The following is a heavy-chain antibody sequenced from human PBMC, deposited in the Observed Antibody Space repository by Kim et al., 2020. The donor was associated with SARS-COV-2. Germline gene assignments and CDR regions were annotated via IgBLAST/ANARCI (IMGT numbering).Heavy chain of an antibody. J-gene: IGHJ5*02. CDR3: ARRTNDYNNSALRKGPLDT. CDR1: GGSITSPYSY. Sequence: SETLSLTCSVSGGSITSPYSYWTWVRHRPGKGLEWLGAISDSGTTSYNPSLKSPLTISVDTSKNHFSLKLNSVTAADTALYYCARRTNDYNNSALRKGPLDTWGQGMLVTVSS. V-gene: IGHV4-31*01. D-gene: IGHD3-22*01. CDR2: ISDSGTT.